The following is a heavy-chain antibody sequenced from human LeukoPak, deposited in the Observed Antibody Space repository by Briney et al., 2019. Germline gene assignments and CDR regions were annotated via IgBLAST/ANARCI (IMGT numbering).Heavy chain of an antibody. CDR3: ARDGCSSTSCYGHQVNNYYMDV. J-gene: IGHJ6*03. CDR1: GYTFTSYG. CDR2: ISAYNGNT. Sequence: ASVKVSCKASGYTFTSYGISWVRQAPGQGLEWMGWISAYNGNTNYAQKLQGRVTMTTDTSTSTAYMELRSLRSDDTAVYYCARDGCSSTSCYGHQVNNYYMDVWGKGTTVTVSS. V-gene: IGHV1-18*01. D-gene: IGHD2-2*01.